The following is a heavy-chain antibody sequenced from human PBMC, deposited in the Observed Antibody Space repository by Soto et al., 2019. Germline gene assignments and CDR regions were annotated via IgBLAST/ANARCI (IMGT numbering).Heavy chain of an antibody. Sequence: GGSLRLSCAGSGFTFSSYAMSWVRQAPGKGLEWVSAISGSGGTTYYADSMKGRFTISRDNSKNTLYLQMNSLRAEDTAVYYCAKDLGVYDYGDKIDYWGQGTLVTVSS. CDR3: AKDLGVYDYGDKIDY. D-gene: IGHD4-17*01. V-gene: IGHV3-23*01. CDR2: ISGSGGTT. CDR1: GFTFSSYA. J-gene: IGHJ4*02.